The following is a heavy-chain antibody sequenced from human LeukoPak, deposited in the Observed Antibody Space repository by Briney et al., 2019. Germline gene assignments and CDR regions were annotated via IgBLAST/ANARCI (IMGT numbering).Heavy chain of an antibody. Sequence: GGSLRLSCAASGFTFSSYSMNWVRQAPGKGLEWVSYISSSSGTIYYADSVKGRFTISRDNAKNSLYLQMKSLRAGDTAVYYCARDLGGGGSPGAFDIWGQGTMVTVSS. CDR1: GFTFSSYS. V-gene: IGHV3-48*01. J-gene: IGHJ3*02. D-gene: IGHD2-15*01. CDR3: ARDLGGGGSPGAFDI. CDR2: ISSSSGTI.